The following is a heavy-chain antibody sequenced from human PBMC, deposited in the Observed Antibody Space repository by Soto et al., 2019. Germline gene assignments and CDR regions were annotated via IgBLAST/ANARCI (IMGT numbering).Heavy chain of an antibody. D-gene: IGHD2-8*01. J-gene: IGHJ4*01. CDR2: IDYSGST. CDR3: ARLLTY. CDR1: GDSITTSSFY. Sequence: PSETLSLTCSVSGGTVSGDSITTSSFYWGWIRQPPGKGLQWVASIDYSGSTYYNPSLKSRVTISVDTSKNQFFLKLTSVTAADTAVYYCARLLTYWGQGILVTVSS. V-gene: IGHV4-39*01.